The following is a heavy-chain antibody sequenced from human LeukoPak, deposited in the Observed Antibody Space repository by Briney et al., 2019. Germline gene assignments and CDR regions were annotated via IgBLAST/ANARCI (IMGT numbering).Heavy chain of an antibody. D-gene: IGHD6-19*01. CDR2: ISYDGSNK. Sequence: GRSLRLSCAASGFTFSSYGMHWVRQAPGKGPEWVAVISYDGSNKYYADSVKGRFTISRDNSKNTLYLQMNSLRAEDTAVYYCAKDIRGYSSGWDFDYWGQGTLVTVSS. V-gene: IGHV3-30*18. J-gene: IGHJ4*02. CDR3: AKDIRGYSSGWDFDY. CDR1: GFTFSSYG.